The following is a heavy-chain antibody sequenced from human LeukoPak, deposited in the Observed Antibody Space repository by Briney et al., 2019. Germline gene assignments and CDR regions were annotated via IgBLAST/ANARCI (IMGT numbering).Heavy chain of an antibody. D-gene: IGHD3-22*01. Sequence: GGSLRLSCAASGFTFDDYAMHWVRQAPGKGLEWVSLISWDGGRTYYADSVKGRFTISRDNSKNSLYLQMNSLRAEDTALYYCAKDTDSSGYYSGYFDYWGQGTLVTVSS. CDR1: GFTFDDYA. J-gene: IGHJ4*02. CDR2: ISWDGGRT. CDR3: AKDTDSSGYYSGYFDY. V-gene: IGHV3-43D*03.